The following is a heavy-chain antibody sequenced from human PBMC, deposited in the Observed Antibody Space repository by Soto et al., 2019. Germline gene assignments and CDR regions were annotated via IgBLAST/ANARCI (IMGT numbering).Heavy chain of an antibody. Sequence: PGGSLRLSCAASGFTLSSYGMSWVRQAPGKGLEWVSAISGSGGSTYYADSVKGRFTISRENAKNSLYLQMNSLRAGDTAVYYCARGATDSSGWYPFGYWGQGTLVTVSS. CDR1: GFTLSSYG. V-gene: IGHV3-23*01. CDR3: ARGATDSSGWYPFGY. J-gene: IGHJ4*02. CDR2: ISGSGGST. D-gene: IGHD6-19*01.